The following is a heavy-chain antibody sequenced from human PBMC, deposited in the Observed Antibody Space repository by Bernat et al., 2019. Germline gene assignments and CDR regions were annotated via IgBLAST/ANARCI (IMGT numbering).Heavy chain of an antibody. J-gene: IGHJ6*02. Sequence: QVQLVESGGGVVQPGRSLRLSCAASGFTFSSYGMHWVRQAPGKGLEWVAVIWYDGSNKYYVDSGKGRFTIARDNSKNTLYLQMNSLRAEDTAVYYCARNPGWGAAAGNYYYYGMDVWGQGTTVTVSS. D-gene: IGHD6-13*01. CDR2: IWYDGSNK. CDR1: GFTFSSYG. CDR3: ARNPGWGAAAGNYYYYGMDV. V-gene: IGHV3-33*01.